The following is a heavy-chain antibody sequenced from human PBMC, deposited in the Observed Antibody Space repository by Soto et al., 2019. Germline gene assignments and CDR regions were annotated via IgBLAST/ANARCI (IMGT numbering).Heavy chain of an antibody. CDR1: GYTFTGYY. V-gene: IGHV1-2*04. CDR3: ARDTTGTAYYYYYFMDV. CDR2: INPNSGGT. D-gene: IGHD1-1*01. Sequence: ASVKVSCKASGYTFTGYYMHWVRQAPGQGLEWMGWINPNSGGTNYAQKFQGWVTMTRDTSISTAYMELSRLRSDDTAVYYCARDTTGTAYYYYYFMDVWGKGTTVPVSS. J-gene: IGHJ6*03.